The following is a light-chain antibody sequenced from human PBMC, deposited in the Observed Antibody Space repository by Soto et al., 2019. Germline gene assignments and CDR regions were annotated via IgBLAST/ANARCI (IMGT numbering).Light chain of an antibody. Sequence: DIQMTQSPSSLSASVGDRVTITCRASQGIRNYLAWFQQKPGKAPKSLIYGVASFQSGVPSKFSGSGSGTDFNITISSLQPEDSATYYCQQYSDYPITFGQGTRLEMK. J-gene: IGKJ5*01. CDR2: GVA. CDR1: QGIRNY. V-gene: IGKV1-16*02. CDR3: QQYSDYPIT.